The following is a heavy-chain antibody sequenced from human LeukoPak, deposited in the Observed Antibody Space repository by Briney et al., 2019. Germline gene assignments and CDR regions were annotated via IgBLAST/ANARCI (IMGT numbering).Heavy chain of an antibody. J-gene: IGHJ4*02. CDR1: GCTFSFYW. D-gene: IGHD3-10*01. Sequence: GGSLRLSCVASGCTFSFYWMGWVRQAPGKGLEWVANIKQDGSEKYYVDSARGRFTISRDNAKNSLYLHMNSLRAEDTAVYYCAKRASGSGTSLYYFDYWGQGTLVTVSS. V-gene: IGHV3-7*05. CDR2: IKQDGSEK. CDR3: AKRASGSGTSLYYFDY.